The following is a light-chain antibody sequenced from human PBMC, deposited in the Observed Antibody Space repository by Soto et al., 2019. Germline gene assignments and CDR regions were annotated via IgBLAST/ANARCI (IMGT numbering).Light chain of an antibody. CDR3: ATWDDSLNAYV. J-gene: IGLJ1*01. V-gene: IGLV1-44*01. Sequence: QAVVTQPPSASGTPGQRVTISCSGGSFNIGSNTVNWYQHLPGTAPKLLIYSHDQRPSGVPDRFSGSKSSTSASLAISGLQSEDEAYYYCATWDDSLNAYVFGTGTKLTVL. CDR1: SFNIGSNT. CDR2: SHD.